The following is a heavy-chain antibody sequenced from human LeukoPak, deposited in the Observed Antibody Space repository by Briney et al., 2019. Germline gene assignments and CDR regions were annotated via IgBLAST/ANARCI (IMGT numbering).Heavy chain of an antibody. J-gene: IGHJ3*02. V-gene: IGHV3-30*18. CDR2: ISYDGNKQ. Sequence: PGRSLRLSCEASGFSFISYGMYWVREAPGKGLEWVAFISYDGNKQHYGDSVKGRFSIYRENSENTMYLQMNSLRAEDTALYYCAKLAYDASGSSRPSFDIWGQGTMVTV. D-gene: IGHD3-22*01. CDR1: GFSFISYG. CDR3: AKLAYDASGSSRPSFDI.